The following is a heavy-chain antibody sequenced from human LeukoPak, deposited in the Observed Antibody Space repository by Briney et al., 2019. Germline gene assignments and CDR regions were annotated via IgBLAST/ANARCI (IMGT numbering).Heavy chain of an antibody. CDR3: AGVRGVIITPYYFGY. V-gene: IGHV4-4*07. D-gene: IGHD3-10*01. CDR1: GGSISSYY. J-gene: IGHJ4*02. CDR2: IYTSGST. Sequence: PSETLSLTCTVSGGSISSYYWSWIRQPAGKGLEWIGRIYTSGSTNYNPSLKSRVTMSVDTSKNQFSLKLSSVTAADTAVYYCAGVRGVIITPYYFGYWGQGTLVTVSS.